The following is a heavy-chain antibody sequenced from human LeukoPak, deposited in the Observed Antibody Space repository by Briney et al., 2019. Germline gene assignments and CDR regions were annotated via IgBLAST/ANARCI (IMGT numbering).Heavy chain of an antibody. D-gene: IGHD3-10*01. CDR1: GGSISSSSYY. Sequence: PSETLSLTCTVSGGSISSSSYYWGWIRQPPGKGLEWIGSIYYSGSTYYNPSLKSRVTISVDTSKNQFSLKLSSVTAADTAVYYCLRSHGAYWGQGTLVTVSS. CDR2: IYYSGST. V-gene: IGHV4-39*01. J-gene: IGHJ4*02. CDR3: LRSHGAY.